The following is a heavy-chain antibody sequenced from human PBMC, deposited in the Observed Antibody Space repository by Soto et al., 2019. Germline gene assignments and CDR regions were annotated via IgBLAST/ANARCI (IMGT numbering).Heavy chain of an antibody. CDR1: GYTFTSYD. V-gene: IGHV1-8*01. CDR2: MNPNSGNT. CDR3: AGGTTVTSVARYYYYYYMDV. D-gene: IGHD4-17*01. J-gene: IGHJ6*03. Sequence: QVQLVQSGAEVKKPGASVKVSCKASGYTFTSYDINWVRQATGQGLEWMGWMNPNSGNTGYAQKFQGRVTMTRNTFISTAYMELSSLRSEDTALYYCAGGTTVTSVARYYYYYYMDVWGKGTTVTVSS.